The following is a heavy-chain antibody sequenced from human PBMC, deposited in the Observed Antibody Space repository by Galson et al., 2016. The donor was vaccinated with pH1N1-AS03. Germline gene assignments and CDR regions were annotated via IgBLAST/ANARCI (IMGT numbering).Heavy chain of an antibody. J-gene: IGHJ4*02. V-gene: IGHV1-18*04. D-gene: IGHD4-17*01. CDR2: ISAYSGDT. CDR1: GYSFPTYS. CDR3: ARAHYNADYVPDF. Sequence: SVKVSCKASGYSFPTYSFNWVRQAPGQGLEWLGWISAYSGDTHYALKFQGRVTLTTDTSTSTAYMELRSLTSDDTTVYYCARAHYNADYVPDFWGQGTLVTASS.